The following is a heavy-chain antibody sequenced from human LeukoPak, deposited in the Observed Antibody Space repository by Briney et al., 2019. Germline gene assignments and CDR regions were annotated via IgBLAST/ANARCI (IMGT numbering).Heavy chain of an antibody. CDR2: IWYDGSNK. V-gene: IGHV3-33*08. CDR1: GFDFSTYS. D-gene: IGHD1-26*01. CDR3: ARFSGSYYFDY. Sequence: GGSLRLSCAASGFDFSTYSIDWVRQAPGKGLEWVAVIWYDGSNKYYADSVKGRFTISRDNSKNTLYLQMNSLRAEDTAVYYCARFSGSYYFDYWGQGTLVTVSS. J-gene: IGHJ4*02.